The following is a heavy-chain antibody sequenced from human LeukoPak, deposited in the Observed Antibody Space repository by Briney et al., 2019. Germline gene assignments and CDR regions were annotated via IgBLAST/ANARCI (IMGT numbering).Heavy chain of an antibody. V-gene: IGHV3-20*04. CDR1: GFTFDDYG. D-gene: IGHD3-10*01. CDR2: INWNGGST. J-gene: IGHJ4*02. CDR3: AKDGSGSYFNFDY. Sequence: SGGSLRLSCAASGFTFDDYGMSWVRQAPGKGLEWVSGINWNGGSTGYADSVKGRFTISRDNSKNTLYLQMNSLRAEDTAVYYCAKDGSGSYFNFDYWGQGTLVTVSS.